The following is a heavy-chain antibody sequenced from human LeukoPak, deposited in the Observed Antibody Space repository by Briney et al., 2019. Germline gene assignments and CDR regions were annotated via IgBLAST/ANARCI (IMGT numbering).Heavy chain of an antibody. CDR2: IYYSGNT. CDR3: ARVKYYYDSSDQAAFDI. D-gene: IGHD3-22*01. V-gene: IGHV4-59*01. Sequence: PSETLSLTCTVSGGSISSYYWSWLRQPPGKGLEWIGYIYYSGNTNYNPSLKSRVTISVDTSKNQFSLKPSSVTAADTAVYYCARVKYYYDSSDQAAFDIWGQGTMVTVSS. CDR1: GGSISSYY. J-gene: IGHJ3*02.